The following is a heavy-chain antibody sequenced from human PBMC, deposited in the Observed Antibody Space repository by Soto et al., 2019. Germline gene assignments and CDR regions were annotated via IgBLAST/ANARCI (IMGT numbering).Heavy chain of an antibody. CDR3: ERDAKFAYGLTWYAALDM. CDR1: RFSISSSW. Sequence: VESGGGVVQPGGSLILSCVGSRFSISSSWMTWVRQAPGKGLEWVANVKEDGRKQYYVDSVKGRFIVSRDNAKKAVSLQMNTLRVDDTALYYCERDAKFAYGLTWYAALDMWGPGTMVIVAS. V-gene: IGHV3-7*03. J-gene: IGHJ3*02. D-gene: IGHD6-13*01. CDR2: VKEDGRKQ.